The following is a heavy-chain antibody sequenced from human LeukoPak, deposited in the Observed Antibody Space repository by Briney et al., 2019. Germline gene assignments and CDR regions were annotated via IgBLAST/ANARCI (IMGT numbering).Heavy chain of an antibody. J-gene: IGHJ6*02. Sequence: GGSLKLSCEASEFTFSGYSMTWVRRAPGRGLKWVSSISGSGAFIYYADSVKDRFTISRDNARNSLDLQMNSLRAEDTAVYYCARDRAISNYYYGMDVWGRGNTVTVSS. D-gene: IGHD2/OR15-2a*01. CDR2: ISGSGAFI. CDR1: EFTFSGYS. CDR3: ARDRAISNYYYGMDV. V-gene: IGHV3-21*03.